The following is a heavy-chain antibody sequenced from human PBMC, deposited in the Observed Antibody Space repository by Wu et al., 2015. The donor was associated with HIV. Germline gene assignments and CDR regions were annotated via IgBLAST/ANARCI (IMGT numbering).Heavy chain of an antibody. CDR3: ASCNRPPSSYYYYMDV. CDR1: GDTFTSYG. D-gene: IGHD1-14*01. J-gene: IGHJ6*03. V-gene: IGHV1-18*01. Sequence: QVQLVQSGAEVKKPGASVKVSCKASGDTFTSYGLSWVRQAPGQGLEWMGWSSVYSGNINYAQKFQGRVTMTTDTSTNTAYMELRSLRSDDTAVYYCASCNRPPSSYYYYMDVWAKGPRSPSP. CDR2: SSVYSGNI.